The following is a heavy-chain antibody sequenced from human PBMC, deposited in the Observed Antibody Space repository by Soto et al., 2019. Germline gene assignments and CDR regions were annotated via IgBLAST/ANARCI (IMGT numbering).Heavy chain of an antibody. Sequence: EVQLLEAGGGLVQPGGSLRLSCAASGFTFSSYGMSWVRQAPGKGLVWVSSISGSGGSTYYADSVKGRFTISRDNSKNTLYLQMNSLTVEDTSAYYCAKLTDNTGTTCWGQGTMVTVSS. D-gene: IGHD1-1*01. V-gene: IGHV3-23*01. J-gene: IGHJ4*02. CDR3: AKLTDNTGTTC. CDR1: GFTFSSYG. CDR2: ISGSGGST.